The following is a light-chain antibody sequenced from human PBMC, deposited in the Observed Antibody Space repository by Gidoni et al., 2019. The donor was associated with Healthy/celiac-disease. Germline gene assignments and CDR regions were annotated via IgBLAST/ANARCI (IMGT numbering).Light chain of an antibody. CDR2: AEA. CDR1: HGISSW. J-gene: IGKJ3*01. CDR3: QQANSFPFT. V-gene: IGKV1-12*01. Sequence: DIQMTQSPSSVSASVGDRVTITCRATHGISSWLAWYQQKPGKAPKLLIYAEASLQSGFPSRCSGSGSGTDFTLTISSLQPEDFATYYFQQANSFPFTFGPGTKVDIK.